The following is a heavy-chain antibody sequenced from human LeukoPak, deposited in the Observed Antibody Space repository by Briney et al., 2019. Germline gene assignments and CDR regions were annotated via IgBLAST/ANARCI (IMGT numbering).Heavy chain of an antibody. CDR1: GAAINSSNYY. Sequence: SETLSLTCIVSGAAINSSNYYWGWIRQPPGKGLEWIGSVFFSVTTFYSPSLKTRVTISVDTSENQFSLRLTSVTAADTAIYCCVRGNSGFSFGGQGTLVTVSS. CDR3: VRGNSGFSF. CDR2: VFFSVTT. V-gene: IGHV4-39*07. J-gene: IGHJ4*02. D-gene: IGHD4-23*01.